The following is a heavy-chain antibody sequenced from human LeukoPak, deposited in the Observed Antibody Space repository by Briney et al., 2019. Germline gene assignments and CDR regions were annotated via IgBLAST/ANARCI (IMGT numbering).Heavy chain of an antibody. D-gene: IGHD5-12*01. CDR1: GFTFSDYG. CDR3: ARDLRGYSGYDGY. CDR2: IRYDGSNK. J-gene: IGHJ4*02. Sequence: GGSLRLSCGASGFTFSDYGMHWVRQAPGKGLEWVAFIRYDGSNKYYADSVKGRFTISRDNAKNSLYLQMNSLRAEGTAVYYCARDLRGYSGYDGYWGQGTVVTVSS. V-gene: IGHV3-30*02.